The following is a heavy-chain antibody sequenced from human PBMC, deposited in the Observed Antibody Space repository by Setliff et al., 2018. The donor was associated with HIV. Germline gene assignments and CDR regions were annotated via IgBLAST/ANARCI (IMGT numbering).Heavy chain of an antibody. D-gene: IGHD1-1*01. J-gene: IGHJ1*01. Sequence: SETLSLTCSVSGVSVSSGGYYWSWIRQHPGKGLEWIGYVYYTGTAYSNPSLKSRITISVDTSKNQFSLKLGFVTAADTAVYYCARGESTTWDLAEYFQHWGHGTLVTVS. V-gene: IGHV4-31*03. CDR3: ARGESTTWDLAEYFQH. CDR1: GVSVSSGGYY. CDR2: VYYTGTA.